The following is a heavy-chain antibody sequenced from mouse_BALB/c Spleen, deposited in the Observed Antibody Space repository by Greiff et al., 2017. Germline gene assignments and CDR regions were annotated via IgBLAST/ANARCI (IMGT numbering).Heavy chain of an antibody. CDR1: GYAFTNYL. CDR2: INPGSGGT. D-gene: IGHD1-2*01. J-gene: IGHJ4*01. V-gene: IGHV1-54*01. CDR3: ARKRLPTATAMDY. Sequence: QVHVKQSGAELVRPGTSVKVSCKASGYAFTNYLIEWVKQRPGQGLEWIGVINPGSGGTNYNEKFKGKATLTADKSSSTAYMQLSSLTSDDSAVYFCARKRLPTATAMDYWGQGTSVTVSS.